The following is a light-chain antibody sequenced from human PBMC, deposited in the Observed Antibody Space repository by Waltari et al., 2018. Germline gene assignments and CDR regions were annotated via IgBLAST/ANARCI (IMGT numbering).Light chain of an antibody. Sequence: DIVMTQSPDSLAVSLGERATINRKSSQSVLYNSNNKNHLAWYQQKPGQPPKLLIYWASTRESGVPDRFSGSGSGTDFTLTITSLQAEDVAVYYCQQHYSSPPTFGQGTKVEIK. V-gene: IGKV4-1*01. J-gene: IGKJ1*01. CDR3: QQHYSSPPT. CDR1: QSVLYNSNNKNH. CDR2: WAS.